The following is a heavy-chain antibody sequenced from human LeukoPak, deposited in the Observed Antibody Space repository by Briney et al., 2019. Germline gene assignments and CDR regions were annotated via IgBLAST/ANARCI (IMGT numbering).Heavy chain of an antibody. CDR2: IYYSGNT. CDR1: GGSISNSRNQY. D-gene: IGHD2-2*01. CDR3: ARDRTSINWFDP. Sequence: SETLSLTCTVSGGSISNSRNQYWSWIRQPPGKRLEYIGSIYYSGNTYYNPSLKSRVTISVDTSKNQFSLRLTSVTAADTAVYYCARDRTSINWFDPWGQGTLVTVPS. V-gene: IGHV4-39*07. J-gene: IGHJ5*02.